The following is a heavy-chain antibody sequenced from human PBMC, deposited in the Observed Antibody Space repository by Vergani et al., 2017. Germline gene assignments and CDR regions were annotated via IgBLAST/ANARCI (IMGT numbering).Heavy chain of an antibody. CDR3: AGDAITVVREVTLTGAYWFYP. D-gene: IGHD3-10*01. J-gene: IGHJ5*02. CDR1: GGTFSSYS. CDR2: IIPLLNIT. V-gene: IGHV1-69*08. Sequence: QVQLVQSGAEVKKPGSSVKVSCKASGGTFSSYSISWVRQAPGQGLEWMGRIIPLLNITNYAQKFQGRVTITADKSTSTACLELSSLNSEETAVYYCAGDAITVVREVTLTGAYWFYPWGQGTMVTVSS.